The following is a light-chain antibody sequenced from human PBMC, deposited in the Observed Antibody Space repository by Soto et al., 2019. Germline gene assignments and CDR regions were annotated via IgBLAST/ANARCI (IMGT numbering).Light chain of an antibody. CDR1: QSISSW. V-gene: IGKV1-5*01. CDR3: QQYNSYSPLT. J-gene: IGKJ4*01. CDR2: HAS. Sequence: DIQMTQSPSTLSASVGDRVTITCRASQSISSWLAWYQQKPGTAPKVLIYHASNLQSGVPSRFSGSGSGTEFTLTISSLQPDDFATYYCQQYNSYSPLTFGGGTKVDIK.